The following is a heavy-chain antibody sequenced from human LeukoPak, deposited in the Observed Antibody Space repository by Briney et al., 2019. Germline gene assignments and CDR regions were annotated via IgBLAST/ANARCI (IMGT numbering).Heavy chain of an antibody. Sequence: GESLKISCKGSGYTFTNYWIGWVRQMPGKGLEWMGIIYPGDSDTRYSPSFQGQVTISADKSISTAYLQWSSLKASDTAMYYCARPLNWNPTDWFFDLWGRGTLVTVSS. CDR1: GYTFTNYW. V-gene: IGHV5-51*01. CDR2: IYPGDSDT. D-gene: IGHD1-1*01. CDR3: ARPLNWNPTDWFFDL. J-gene: IGHJ2*01.